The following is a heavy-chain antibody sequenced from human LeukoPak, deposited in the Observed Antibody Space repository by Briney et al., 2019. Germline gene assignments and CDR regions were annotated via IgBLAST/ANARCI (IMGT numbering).Heavy chain of an antibody. D-gene: IGHD6-19*01. CDR2: INQGGSEK. CDR1: GFTFSSYG. V-gene: IGHV3-7*03. CDR3: AKDNRRHYTSGPNPDSLH. Sequence: GGSLRLSCSAPGFTFSSYGMNWVRQAPGKGLGWVANINQGGSEKYYVDSVKGRFTISRDNAKSSLYLQMNSLRVEDTAFYYCAKDNRRHYTSGPNPDSLHWGQGALVTVSS. J-gene: IGHJ4*02.